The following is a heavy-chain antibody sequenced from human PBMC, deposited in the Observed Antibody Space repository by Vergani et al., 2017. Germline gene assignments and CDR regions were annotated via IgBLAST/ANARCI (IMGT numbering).Heavy chain of an antibody. D-gene: IGHD2-21*01. CDR2: IDPSDSYT. CDR3: ARRLVVVKDGMDV. V-gene: IGHV5-10-1*03. Sequence: EVQLVQSGAEVKTPGESLRLPCKVSGYSFTIYWISWVPQMPGKGLEWMGRIDPSDSYTNYSPSFQGHVTISADKSISTAYLQWSSLKASDTAMYDCARRLVVVKDGMDVWGQGTTVTVSS. J-gene: IGHJ6*02. CDR1: GYSFTIYW.